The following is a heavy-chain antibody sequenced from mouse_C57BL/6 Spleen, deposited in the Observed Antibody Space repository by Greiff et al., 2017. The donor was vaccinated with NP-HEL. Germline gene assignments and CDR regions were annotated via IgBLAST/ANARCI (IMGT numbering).Heavy chain of an antibody. CDR2: IYPGGGYT. D-gene: IGHD2-4*01. V-gene: IGHV1-63*01. CDR3: ARGGYDYDDGYAMDY. CDR1: GYTFTNYW. J-gene: IGHJ4*01. Sequence: VQLKESGAELVRPGTSVKMSCKASGYTFTNYWIGWAKQRPGHGLEWIGDIYPGGGYTNYNEKFKGKATLTADKSSSTAYMQFSSLTSEDSAIYYCARGGYDYDDGYAMDYWGQGTSVTVSS.